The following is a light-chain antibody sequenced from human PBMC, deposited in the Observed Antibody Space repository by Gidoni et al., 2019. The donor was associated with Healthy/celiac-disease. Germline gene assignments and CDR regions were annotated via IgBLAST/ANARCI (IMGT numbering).Light chain of an antibody. V-gene: IGKV2-28*01. CDR3: MQALQTPGWT. J-gene: IGKJ1*01. CDR2: LGS. Sequence: DIVMTQSPLSLPVTPGEPASISCRSSQSLLHSNGYNYLDWYLQKPGQPPQLLIYLGSNRASGVPDRFSGSGSGTDFTLKISRVEAEDVGVYYCMQALQTPGWTFXQXTKVEIK. CDR1: QSLLHSNGYNY.